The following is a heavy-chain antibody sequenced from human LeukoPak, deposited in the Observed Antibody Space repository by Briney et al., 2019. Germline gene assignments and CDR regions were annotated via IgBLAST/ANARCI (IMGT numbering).Heavy chain of an antibody. CDR3: ASPAYYYDSSGPDY. D-gene: IGHD3-22*01. CDR2: IYHSGST. V-gene: IGHV4-4*02. J-gene: IGHJ4*02. Sequence: SGTLSLTCAVSGGSISSSNWWSWVRQPPGKGLEWIGEIYHSGSTNYNPSLKSRVTISVDKSKNQFSLKLSSVTAADTAVYYCASPAYYYDSSGPDYWGQGTLVTVSS. CDR1: GGSISSSNW.